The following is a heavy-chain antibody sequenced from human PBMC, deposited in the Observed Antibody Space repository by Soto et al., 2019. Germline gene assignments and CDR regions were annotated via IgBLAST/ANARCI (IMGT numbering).Heavy chain of an antibody. V-gene: IGHV1-2*04. CDR1: GYTFTGYY. CDR3: ARETRGASSWYGIWFDP. Sequence: QVQLVQSGAEVKKPGASVKVSCKASGYTFTGYYMHWVRQAPGQGLEWMGWINPNSGGTNYAQKFQGWVTMTRDTSISTAYMELSRLRSDDTAMYYCARETRGASSWYGIWFDPWGQGTLVTVSS. CDR2: INPNSGGT. D-gene: IGHD6-13*01. J-gene: IGHJ5*02.